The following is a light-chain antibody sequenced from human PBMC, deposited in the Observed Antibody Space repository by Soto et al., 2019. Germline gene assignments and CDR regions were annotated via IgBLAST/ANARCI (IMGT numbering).Light chain of an antibody. CDR1: QGISSW. CDR3: QQSNIFPLT. V-gene: IGKV1-12*01. Sequence: DIQMTQSPSSVSASVGDRVTITCRASQGISSWLAWYQQKPGKAPNLLIHTASSLQSGVPSRFSGRGSETDFTLSIISLQPEDFATYYCQQSNIFPLTFGGGTKVEIK. CDR2: TAS. J-gene: IGKJ4*01.